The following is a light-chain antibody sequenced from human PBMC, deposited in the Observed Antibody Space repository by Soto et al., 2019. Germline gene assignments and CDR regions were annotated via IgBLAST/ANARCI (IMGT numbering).Light chain of an antibody. Sequence: DSQMTQSPSSLSASVGDRVTITCRASQSISSYLNWYHQKPGKAPKLLIYAASSLQSGVPSSFSGSGSGTDFTLTISSLQPEDFATYYCQQSYSTLITFGPGTKVDI. CDR2: AAS. V-gene: IGKV1-39*01. CDR3: QQSYSTLIT. CDR1: QSISSY. J-gene: IGKJ3*01.